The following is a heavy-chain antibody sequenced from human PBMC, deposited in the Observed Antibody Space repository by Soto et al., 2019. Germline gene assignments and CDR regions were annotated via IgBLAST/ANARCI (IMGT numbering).Heavy chain of an antibody. D-gene: IGHD2-15*01. CDR3: EKATTHGSWFNPFDS. V-gene: IGHV3-23*01. J-gene: IGHJ4*02. Sequence: GGSLRLSCAASGFSFVNYAMNWVRQAPGKGLEWVSGLSGSGTSTYYADSVKGRFTISRDNSKDTLFLQMNSLTADDTAVYYCEKATTHGSWFNPFDSWGQGALVTVSS. CDR2: LSGSGTST. CDR1: GFSFVNYA.